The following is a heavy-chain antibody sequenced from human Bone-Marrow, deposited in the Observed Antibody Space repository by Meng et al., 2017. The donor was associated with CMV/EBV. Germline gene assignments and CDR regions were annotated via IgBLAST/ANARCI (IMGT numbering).Heavy chain of an antibody. CDR3: ARDGIESSSWPTNWFDP. D-gene: IGHD6-13*01. Sequence: FTFSAYYMILIRPAPGKGLEWVSYISSSGSTIYYADSVKGRFTISRDNAKNSLYLQMNSLRAEDTAVYYCARDGIESSSWPTNWFDPWGQGTLVTVSS. J-gene: IGHJ5*02. V-gene: IGHV3-11*01. CDR1: FTFSAYY. CDR2: ISSSGSTI.